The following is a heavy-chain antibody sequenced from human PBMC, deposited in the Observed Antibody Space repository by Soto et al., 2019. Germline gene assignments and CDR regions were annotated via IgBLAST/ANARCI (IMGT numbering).Heavy chain of an antibody. CDR1: GFTFSSYW. V-gene: IGHV3-7*03. Sequence: EVQLVESGGGLVQPGGSLRLSCAASGFTFSSYWMSWVRQAPGKGLEWVANIKQDGSEKYYVDSVKGRFTISRDNAKNSLYLQINSLRAEDTAVYYCARDGWELRDYYYYYGMDVWGQGTTVTVSS. J-gene: IGHJ6*02. D-gene: IGHD1-26*01. CDR3: ARDGWELRDYYYYYGMDV. CDR2: IKQDGSEK.